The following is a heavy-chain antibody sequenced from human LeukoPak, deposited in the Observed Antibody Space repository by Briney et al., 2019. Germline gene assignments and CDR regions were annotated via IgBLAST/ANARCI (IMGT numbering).Heavy chain of an antibody. CDR3: ARGVYSSSWAPFEY. D-gene: IGHD6-13*01. J-gene: IGHJ4*02. CDR1: GGSFSCYY. Sequence: SETLSLTCAVYGGSFSCYYWSWIRQPPGKGLEWIGEINHSGSTNYNPSLKSRVTISVDTSKNQFSLKLSSVTAADTAVYYCARGVYSSSWAPFEYWGQGTLVHVSS. V-gene: IGHV4-34*01. CDR2: INHSGST.